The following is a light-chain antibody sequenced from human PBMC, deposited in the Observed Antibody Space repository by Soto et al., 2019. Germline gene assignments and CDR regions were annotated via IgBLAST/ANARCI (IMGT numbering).Light chain of an antibody. CDR1: HIFIIN. CDR3: QQTFATPLQVGNSFSHT. Sequence: EIVMSQSPATLSVSPGERATLSCSASHIFIINLAWYQHKPGQAPRLLISGASTRATGIPARFSGSGSGTEFTLTINSLQPEDFATYYYQQTFATPLQVGNSFSHTFGQGTKVDIK. V-gene: IGKV3-15*01. CDR2: GAS. J-gene: IGKJ2*01.